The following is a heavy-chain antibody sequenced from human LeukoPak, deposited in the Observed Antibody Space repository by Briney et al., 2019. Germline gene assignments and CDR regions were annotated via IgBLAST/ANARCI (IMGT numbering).Heavy chain of an antibody. Sequence: GGSLRLSCEAAGALASGISFSSYGMHGVRQAPGKGLEWVALIWYDGSKKYYADSGKGRVTIARDDSTNTIYLQMNSLRAEDTAVYYCARDRGPPWFGEFKGMDVWGQGTTVTVSS. D-gene: IGHD3-10*01. CDR3: ARDRGPPWFGEFKGMDV. CDR2: IWYDGSKK. CDR1: GISFSSYG. V-gene: IGHV3-33*01. J-gene: IGHJ6*02.